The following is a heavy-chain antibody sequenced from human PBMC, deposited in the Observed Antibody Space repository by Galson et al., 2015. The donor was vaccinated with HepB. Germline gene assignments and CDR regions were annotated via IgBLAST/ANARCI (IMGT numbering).Heavy chain of an antibody. V-gene: IGHV3-9*01. CDR1: GFTFDDYA. J-gene: IGHJ3*02. D-gene: IGHD3-22*01. Sequence: SLRLSCAASGFTFDDYAMHWVRQAPGKGLEWVSGISWNSGSIGYADSVKGRFTISRDNAKNSLYLQMNSLRAEDTALYYCAKDIGYDSSNGAFDIWGQGTMVTVSS. CDR2: ISWNSGSI. CDR3: AKDIGYDSSNGAFDI.